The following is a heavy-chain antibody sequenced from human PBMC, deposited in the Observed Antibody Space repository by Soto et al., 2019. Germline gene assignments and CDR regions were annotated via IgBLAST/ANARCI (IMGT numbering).Heavy chain of an antibody. CDR1: GDSVSSNSAA. CDR2: TYYRSKWYN. D-gene: IGHD5-12*01. Sequence: SQTLSLTCAISGDSVSSNSAAWNWIRQSPSRGLEWLGRTYYRSKWYNDYAVSVKSRITINPDTSKNQVSLQLNSVTPEDTAVYYCAREAARYSGYEIKEFDYLGQGTLVTVSS. CDR3: AREAARYSGYEIKEFDY. J-gene: IGHJ4*02. V-gene: IGHV6-1*01.